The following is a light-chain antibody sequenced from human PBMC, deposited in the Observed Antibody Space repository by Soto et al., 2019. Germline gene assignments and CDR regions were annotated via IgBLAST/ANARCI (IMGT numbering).Light chain of an antibody. CDR3: QHRSNWPPG. J-gene: IGKJ5*01. CDR1: QSVGSN. V-gene: IGKV3-11*01. Sequence: MVMTQSPSTLSVSPVDRSTLSFRASQSVGSNLAWYQQKPGQAPRLLIYGASTRATGIPARFSGSGSGTDFTLTISSLAPEDFAVYYCQHRSNWPPGFGQGTRLEI. CDR2: GAS.